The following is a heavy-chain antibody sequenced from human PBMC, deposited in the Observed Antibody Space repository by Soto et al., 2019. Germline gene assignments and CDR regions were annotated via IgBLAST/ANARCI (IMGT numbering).Heavy chain of an antibody. CDR1: GGSISSSY. CDR3: ASYRGSGTLGC. CDR2: IYNSGST. J-gene: IGHJ4*02. Sequence: KHSETLSLTCTVSGGSISSSYWSWIRQPPGKGLEWIGYIYNSGSTNYNPSLKSRVTISVDTPKNQFSLKLSSVIAADTAVYYCASYRGSGTLGCWGQGTLVTVSS. D-gene: IGHD2-21*01. V-gene: IGHV4-59*01.